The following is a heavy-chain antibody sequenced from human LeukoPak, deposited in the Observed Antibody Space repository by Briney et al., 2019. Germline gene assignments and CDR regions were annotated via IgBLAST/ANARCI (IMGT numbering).Heavy chain of an antibody. D-gene: IGHD5-12*01. V-gene: IGHV5-51*01. CDR3: ARSAYSGYGVDS. J-gene: IGHJ4*02. CDR2: IYPADSDT. Sequence: GESLKISCKASGYSFTNYWIAWVRQMPGKGLEWLGIIYPADSDTRYSPPFQGQVTIPADKSISTAYLQWSSLEASDTAMYYCARSAYSGYGVDSWGQGTLLTVSS. CDR1: GYSFTNYW.